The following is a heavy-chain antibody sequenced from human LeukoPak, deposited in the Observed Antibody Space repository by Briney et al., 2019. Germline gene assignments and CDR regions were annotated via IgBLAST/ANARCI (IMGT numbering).Heavy chain of an antibody. V-gene: IGHV3-23*01. CDR2: INGSGGNT. Sequence: GGSLRVSCAASGFTFSSYAMSWVRQAPGKGLEWVSDINGSGGNTYYADSVKGRFTLSRDNSKNTLYLQMNSLRVEDTAIYYCAKNRGAPLWGQGTLVTVSS. J-gene: IGHJ4*02. CDR3: AKNRGAPL. D-gene: IGHD2/OR15-2a*01. CDR1: GFTFSSYA.